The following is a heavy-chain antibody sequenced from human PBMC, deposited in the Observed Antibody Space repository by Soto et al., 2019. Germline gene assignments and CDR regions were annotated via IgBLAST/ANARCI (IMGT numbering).Heavy chain of an antibody. CDR2: INPNSGGT. D-gene: IGHD4-17*01. Sequence: GASVKVSCKASGYTFTGYYMHWVRQAPGQGLEWMGWINPNSGGTNYAQRFQGWVTMTRDTSISTAYMELSRLRSDDTAVYYCARGGLAATVKGAFDIWGQGTMVTVSS. CDR3: ARGGLAATVKGAFDI. J-gene: IGHJ3*02. CDR1: GYTFTGYY. V-gene: IGHV1-2*04.